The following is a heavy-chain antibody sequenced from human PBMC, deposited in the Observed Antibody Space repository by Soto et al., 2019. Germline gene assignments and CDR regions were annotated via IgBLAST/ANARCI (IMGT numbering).Heavy chain of an antibody. J-gene: IGHJ6*02. CDR3: ARYRVLYTAMITPREYYYGMDV. Sequence: SETLSLTCIVSGDSINSDYWSWIRQPPGRGLEWIGYIYYTGSANYNPSLQSRVTISVDTSKNQFSLEVSAVTAADTAMYYCARYRVLYTAMITPREYYYGMDVWGQGTTVTVPS. CDR1: GDSINSDY. V-gene: IGHV4-59*01. CDR2: IYYTGSA. D-gene: IGHD5-18*01.